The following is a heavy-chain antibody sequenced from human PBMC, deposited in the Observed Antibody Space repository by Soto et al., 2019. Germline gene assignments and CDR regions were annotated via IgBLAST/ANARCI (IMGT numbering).Heavy chain of an antibody. V-gene: IGHV6-1*01. CDR1: GDSVSSNSAA. CDR3: ARGTLLHSSPRGLVATIRSDNWFDP. CDR2: TYYRSKWYN. D-gene: IGHD5-12*01. Sequence: SQTLSLTCAISGDSVSSNSAAWNWIRQSPSRGLEWLGRTYYRSKWYNDYAVSVKSRITINPDTSKNQSSLKLSSVTAADTAVYYCARGTLLHSSPRGLVATIRSDNWFDPWGQGTLVTVSS. J-gene: IGHJ5*02.